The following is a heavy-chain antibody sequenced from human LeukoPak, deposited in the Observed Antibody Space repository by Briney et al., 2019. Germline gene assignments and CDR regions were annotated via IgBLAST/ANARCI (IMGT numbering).Heavy chain of an antibody. J-gene: IGHJ3*02. CDR3: AKGAISGSYSPDDAFDI. CDR2: ISGSGGST. D-gene: IGHD1-26*01. CDR1: GFTFINYA. V-gene: IGHV3-23*01. Sequence: GGSLRLSCAASGFTFINYAMNWVRQAPGKGLEWVSAISGSGGSTYYADSVKGRFTISRDNSKSTLHLQMNSLRAEDTAVYYCAKGAISGSYSPDDAFDIWGQGTMVTVSS.